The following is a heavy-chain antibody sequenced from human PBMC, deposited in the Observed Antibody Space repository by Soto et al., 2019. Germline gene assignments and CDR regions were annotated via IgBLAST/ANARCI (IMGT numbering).Heavy chain of an antibody. CDR1: GYTFTKHA. CDR2: ISVYNGNT. CDR3: AREGAGLYYYYYGMDV. J-gene: IGHJ6*02. D-gene: IGHD6-19*01. Sequence: QVQLVQSGAEVKTPGASVKVSCKASGYTFTKHAISWMRQAPGQRLEWIGWISVYNGNTKYAENLQGRVTVTTDTSTTTVYMELRSLRSDDTAVYYCAREGAGLYYYYYGMDVWGQGTTVTVPS. V-gene: IGHV1-18*01.